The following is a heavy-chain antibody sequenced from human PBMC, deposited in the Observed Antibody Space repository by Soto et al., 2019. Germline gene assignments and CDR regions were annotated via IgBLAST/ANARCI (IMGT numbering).Heavy chain of an antibody. D-gene: IGHD6-19*01. CDR1: RFTFSSYG. CDR3: AKDLEVRAVAGFDY. CDR2: ISYDGSNK. Sequence: QVQLVESGGGVVQPGRSLRLSCAASRFTFSSYGMHWVRQAPGKGLEWVAVISYDGSNKYYADSVKGRFTISRDNSKNTLYLQMNSLRAEDTAVYYCAKDLEVRAVAGFDYWGQGTLVTVSS. V-gene: IGHV3-30*18. J-gene: IGHJ4*02.